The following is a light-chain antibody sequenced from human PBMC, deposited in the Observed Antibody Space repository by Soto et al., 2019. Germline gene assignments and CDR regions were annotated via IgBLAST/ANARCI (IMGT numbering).Light chain of an antibody. Sequence: EIVLTQSPGSLSFSPGERATLSCRASQSVSSKYLGWYQQKPGQAPRLLIYGASNRATGIPDRFSGSRSGAEFTLTINSLQSEDFAVYYCQPYNNWPLIFGGGTKVDIK. J-gene: IGKJ4*01. CDR3: QPYNNWPLI. CDR2: GAS. CDR1: QSVSSKY. V-gene: IGKV3D-15*01.